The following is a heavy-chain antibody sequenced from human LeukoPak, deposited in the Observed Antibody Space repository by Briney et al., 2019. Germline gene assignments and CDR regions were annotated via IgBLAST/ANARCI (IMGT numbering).Heavy chain of an antibody. CDR2: ISVYNGHT. Sequence: ASVKVSCKASGYTFTRYGISSVRQAPGQGLEYMGWISVYNGHTNYAQKLQDRFTMTTDTSTSTAYMELRSLRSDDTAVYYCARDPDGAHDFDYWGQGTLVTVSS. CDR1: GYTFTRYG. CDR3: ARDPDGAHDFDY. J-gene: IGHJ4*02. V-gene: IGHV1-18*01. D-gene: IGHD4-17*01.